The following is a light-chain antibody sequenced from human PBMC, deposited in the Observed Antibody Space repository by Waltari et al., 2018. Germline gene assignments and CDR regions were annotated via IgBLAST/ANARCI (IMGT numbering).Light chain of an antibody. CDR2: GAT. CDR1: STDLGNYDL. J-gene: IGLJ1*01. V-gene: IGLV2-23*01. Sequence: QSALTQPASVSGSPGQSITLSCTGTSTDLGNYDLVSWYHQRPGEAPQLLMYGATKRPSGVSNRFSGSKSGKTASLTISGLQTEDEADYYCFSFVAANSFVFGPGTKVTVL. CDR3: FSFVAANSFV.